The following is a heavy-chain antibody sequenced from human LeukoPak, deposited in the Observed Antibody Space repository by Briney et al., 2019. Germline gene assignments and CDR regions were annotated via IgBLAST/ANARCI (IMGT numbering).Heavy chain of an antibody. V-gene: IGHV3-23*01. Sequence: GGSLRLSCAASAFTFRSYAMSWVRQAPGRGLEWVSTISGSGVSTHYADSVKGRFTLSRDNSKSTLFLQMNSLRAEDTAVYSCAKGERYSDYTGEYWYFDLWGRGTLVTVSS. D-gene: IGHD5-12*01. J-gene: IGHJ2*01. CDR1: AFTFRSYA. CDR3: AKGERYSDYTGEYWYFDL. CDR2: ISGSGVST.